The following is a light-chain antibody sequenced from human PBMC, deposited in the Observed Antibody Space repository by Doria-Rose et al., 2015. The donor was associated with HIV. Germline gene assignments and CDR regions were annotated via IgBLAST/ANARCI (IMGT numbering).Light chain of an antibody. CDR2: EVS. CDR1: NSDVGGYNR. V-gene: IGLV2-8*01. Sequence: QSVLTQPPSASGSPGQSVTLSCTGTNSDVGGYNRVSWYQQHPGKAPKLMIYEVSQRPSGVPDRFSGSKSGNTASLTVSGLQADDEADYYCSSYADNRWVFGGGTKLTVL. CDR3: SSYADNRWV. J-gene: IGLJ3*02.